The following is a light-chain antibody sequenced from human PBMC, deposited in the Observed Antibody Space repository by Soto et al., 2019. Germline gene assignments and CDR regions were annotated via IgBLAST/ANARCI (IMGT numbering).Light chain of an antibody. CDR3: QKDNNSPWT. Sequence: AIQMTQSPSSLSASVGDRVTITCRASQGIRNDLGWYQQKPGKAPKLLIYASSSLQSGVPSRFSGSGSGQHFPLPTSSRRPEDFALYYCQKDNNSPWTFGQGTKVKIK. J-gene: IGKJ1*01. CDR2: ASS. V-gene: IGKV1-6*01. CDR1: QGIRND.